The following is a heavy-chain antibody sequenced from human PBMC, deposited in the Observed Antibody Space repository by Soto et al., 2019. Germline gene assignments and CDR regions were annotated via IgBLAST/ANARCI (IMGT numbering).Heavy chain of an antibody. CDR1: GFTFSTAW. CDR2: NKSKTDGGTT. D-gene: IGHD6-19*01. V-gene: IGHV3-15*01. J-gene: IGHJ4*02. Sequence: EVQLVESGGGLVKPGGSLRLSCAASGFTFSTAWMSWVRQAPGKGLEWVGRNKSKTDGGTTDYAAPVKGRFTISRDDSKNTLYLQMNSLKTEDTAVYYCTTDGDSSGWYSPLRSGYFDYWGQGTLVTVSS. CDR3: TTDGDSSGWYSPLRSGYFDY.